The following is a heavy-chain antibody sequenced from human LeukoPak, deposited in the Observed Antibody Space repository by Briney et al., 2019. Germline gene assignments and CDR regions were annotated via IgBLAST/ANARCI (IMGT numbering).Heavy chain of an antibody. Sequence: PGGSLRLSCAASGSTFSSYAMSWVRQSPGKGLEWVSTISSSGGSTYYADSVKGRFTISRDNSKNTLYLQMNSLRAEDTAVYYCARVLIVDDYVWGSSYFDYWGQGTLVTVSS. D-gene: IGHD3-16*01. CDR2: ISSSGGST. J-gene: IGHJ4*02. CDR1: GSTFSSYA. V-gene: IGHV3-23*01. CDR3: ARVLIVDDYVWGSSYFDY.